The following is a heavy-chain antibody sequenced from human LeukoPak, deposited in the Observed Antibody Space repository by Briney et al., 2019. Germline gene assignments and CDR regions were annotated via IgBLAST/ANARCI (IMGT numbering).Heavy chain of an antibody. CDR1: GFTVSSNY. Sequence: GGSLRLSCAASGFTVSSNYMSWVRQAPGKGLEWVSVIYTGGSTYYADSVNGRFTISRDNSKNTLYLQMNSLRAEDTAVYYCARGGTTLGRIREYFPHWGQGTLVIVSS. D-gene: IGHD1-1*01. V-gene: IGHV3-53*05. J-gene: IGHJ1*01. CDR3: ARGGTTLGRIREYFPH. CDR2: IYTGGST.